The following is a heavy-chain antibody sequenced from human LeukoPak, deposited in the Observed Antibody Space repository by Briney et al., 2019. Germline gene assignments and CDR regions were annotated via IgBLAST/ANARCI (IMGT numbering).Heavy chain of an antibody. CDR2: IYPGESDT. V-gene: IGHV5-51*01. CDR3: VRRAYSSSWKYFEY. CDR1: GYSFTSYW. D-gene: IGHD6-13*01. J-gene: IGHJ4*02. Sequence: GGSLKISCKGSGYSFTSYWIGWARQMPGKGLEWMGIIYPGESDTRYSPSFQGQVTISADKSINTANVQWSSLKASETDMYYGVRRAYSSSWKYFEYWGQGTLVTGSS.